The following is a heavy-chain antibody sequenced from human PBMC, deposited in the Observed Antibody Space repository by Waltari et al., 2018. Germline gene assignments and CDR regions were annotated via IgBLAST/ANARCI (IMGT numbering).Heavy chain of an antibody. J-gene: IGHJ4*02. D-gene: IGHD6-19*01. CDR1: GFTFSSYE. V-gene: IGHV3-48*03. CDR2: ISSSGSTI. Sequence: EVQLVESGGGLVQPGGSLRLSCAASGFTFSSYEMNWVRQAPGKGLELVSYISSSGSTIDYADSVKGRFTISRDNAKNSLYLQMNSLRAEDTAVYYCARDPPYSSGWSPFDYWGQGTLVTVSS. CDR3: ARDPPYSSGWSPFDY.